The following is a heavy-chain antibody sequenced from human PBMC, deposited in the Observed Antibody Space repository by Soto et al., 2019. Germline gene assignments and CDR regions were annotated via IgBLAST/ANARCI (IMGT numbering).Heavy chain of an antibody. CDR2: IKKDGTEK. D-gene: IGHD5-18*01. J-gene: IGHJ3*02. V-gene: IGHV3-7*01. Sequence: GALRLSCAASGFTFSRYWMNWVRQAPGKGLEWVANIKKDGTEKNYVDSVKGRSTISRDNAKNSLYLQMDSLRSEDTAVYFCARGDTPMITGMDSFHXWGQGTMLTVS. CDR1: GFTFSRYW. CDR3: ARGDTPMITGMDSFHX.